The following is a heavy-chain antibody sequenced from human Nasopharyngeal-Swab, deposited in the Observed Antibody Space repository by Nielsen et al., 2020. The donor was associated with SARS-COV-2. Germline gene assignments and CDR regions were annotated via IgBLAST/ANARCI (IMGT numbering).Heavy chain of an antibody. V-gene: IGHV3-30*04. CDR3: ARLVALYCSDGACFSDS. Sequence: GGSLRLSCAVSGFTFSSYPMHWVRQAPGKGLEWVAIISHDGSQELYAESVRGRFTISRDNSKNAIYLQMNSLSAEDTALYYCARLVALYCSDGACFSDSWGQGTLVTVSS. CDR1: GFTFSSYP. CDR2: ISHDGSQE. J-gene: IGHJ4*02. D-gene: IGHD2-15*01.